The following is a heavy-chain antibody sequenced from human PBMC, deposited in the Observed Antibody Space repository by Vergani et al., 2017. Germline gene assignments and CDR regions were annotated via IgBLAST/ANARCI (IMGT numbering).Heavy chain of an antibody. CDR1: GFTFGDYA. Sequence: EVQLVESGGGLVQPGRSLRLSCTASGFTFGDYAMSWFRQAPGKGLEWVGFIRSKAYGGTTEYAASVKGRFTISRDDSKSIAYLQMNSLKTEDTAVYYCARGRNWGSRYYGMDVWGQGTTVTVSS. CDR3: ARGRNWGSRYYGMDV. D-gene: IGHD7-27*01. CDR2: IRSKAYGGTT. V-gene: IGHV3-49*03. J-gene: IGHJ6*02.